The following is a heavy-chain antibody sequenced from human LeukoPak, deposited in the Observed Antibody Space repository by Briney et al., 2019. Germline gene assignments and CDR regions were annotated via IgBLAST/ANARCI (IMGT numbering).Heavy chain of an antibody. V-gene: IGHV1-18*01. CDR2: ISAYNGNT. CDR3: ARTHYSSNWLHLDY. D-gene: IGHD6-13*01. J-gene: IGHJ4*02. CDR1: GYTFTSYG. Sequence: ASVKVSCKASGYTFTSYGISWVRQAPGQGLEWMGWISAYNGNTNYAQKLQGRVTMTRNTSISTAYMELSSLRSEDTAIYFCARTHYSSNWLHLDYWGQGTLVTVSS.